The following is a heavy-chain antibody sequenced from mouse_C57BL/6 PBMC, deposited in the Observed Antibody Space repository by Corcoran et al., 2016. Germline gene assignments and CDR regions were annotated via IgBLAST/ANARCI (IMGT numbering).Heavy chain of an antibody. CDR2: IDPEDGET. CDR3: ARERIYDGHARDY. Sequence: EVQLQQSGAELVTPGASVKLSCTACGFYIKDYSRHWVKQRNGQGLEWIGRIDPEDGETKYATKFQGKATITADTSSNTAYLQLSSLTSEDTAVDYCARERIYDGHARDYWGQGTSVTVSS. V-gene: IGHV14-2*01. D-gene: IGHD2-3*01. CDR1: GFYIKDYS. J-gene: IGHJ4*01.